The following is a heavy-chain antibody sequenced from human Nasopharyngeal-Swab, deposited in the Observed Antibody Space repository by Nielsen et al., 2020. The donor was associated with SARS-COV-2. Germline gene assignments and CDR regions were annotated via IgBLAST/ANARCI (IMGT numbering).Heavy chain of an antibody. Sequence: GGSLDLSFAASGFTSSSYAMHWVRQAPGKGLEWVAFMSYDGSNKYYADSVKGRFTISRDNSNNTLYLQMSSLRPEDTAVYFCARARPRLSRSIAAAGLDTFDIWGQGTMVTVSS. CDR3: ARARPRLSRSIAAAGLDTFDI. V-gene: IGHV3-30-3*01. J-gene: IGHJ3*02. D-gene: IGHD6-13*01. CDR1: GFTSSSYA. CDR2: MSYDGSNK.